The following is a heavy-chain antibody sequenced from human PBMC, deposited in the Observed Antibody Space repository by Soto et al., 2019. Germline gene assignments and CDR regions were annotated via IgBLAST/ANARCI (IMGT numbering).Heavy chain of an antibody. CDR1: GFTFSSYA. CDR3: ARDWGSVATIGIFDY. V-gene: IGHV3-30-3*01. CDR2: ISYDGSNK. Sequence: GGSLRLSCAASGFTFSSYAMHWVRQAPGKGLEWVAVISYDGSNKYYADSVKGRFTISRDNSKNTLYLQMNSLRAEDTAVYYCARDWGSVATIGIFDYWGQGTLVTVSS. D-gene: IGHD5-12*01. J-gene: IGHJ4*02.